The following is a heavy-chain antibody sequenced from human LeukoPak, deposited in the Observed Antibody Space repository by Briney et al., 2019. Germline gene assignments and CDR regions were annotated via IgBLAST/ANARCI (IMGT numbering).Heavy chain of an antibody. J-gene: IGHJ6*02. CDR3: ARGRTTVTTLRCYYYYGMDV. D-gene: IGHD4-11*01. V-gene: IGHV3-13*01. CDR1: GFTFSSYD. Sequence: GGSLRLSCAASGFTFSSYDMHWVRQATGKGLEWVSAIGTAGDTYYPGSVKGRFTISRENAKNSLYLQMNSLRAGDTAVYYCARGRTTVTTLRCYYYYGMDVWGQGTTVTVSS. CDR2: IGTAGDT.